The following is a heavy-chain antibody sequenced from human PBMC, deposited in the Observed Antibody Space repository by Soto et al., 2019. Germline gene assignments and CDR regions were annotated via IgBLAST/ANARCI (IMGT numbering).Heavy chain of an antibody. CDR3: ARNYDSSGYYYPGPFDY. D-gene: IGHD3-22*01. CDR1: GGSISSYY. Sequence: SETLSLTCTVSGGSISSYYWSWIRQPPGKGLEWIGYIYYSGSTNYNPSLKSRVTISVDTSKNHFSLKLSSVTAADTAVYYCARNYDSSGYYYPGPFDYWGQGTLVTVSS. J-gene: IGHJ4*02. CDR2: IYYSGST. V-gene: IGHV4-59*01.